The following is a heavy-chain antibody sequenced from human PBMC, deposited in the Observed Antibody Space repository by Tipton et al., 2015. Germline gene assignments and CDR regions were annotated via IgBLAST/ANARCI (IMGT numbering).Heavy chain of an antibody. D-gene: IGHD3-10*01. J-gene: IGHJ6*02. Sequence: SLRLSCAASGFTFSSYGMHWVRQSPGKGLEWVSFISYDGRNTYYSDSVKGRFPISRDNSKNTLYLQMNSLRAEDSAVYYCAKANHYYGSDYYYTPGSTDGMDVWGQGTTVTVSS. V-gene: IGHV3-30*18. CDR3: AKANHYYGSDYYYTPGSTDGMDV. CDR1: GFTFSSYG. CDR2: ISYDGRNT.